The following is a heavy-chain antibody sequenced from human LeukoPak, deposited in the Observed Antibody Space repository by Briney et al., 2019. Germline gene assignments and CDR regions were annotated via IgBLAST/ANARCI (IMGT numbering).Heavy chain of an antibody. CDR2: IYHSGST. V-gene: IGHV4-38-2*02. CDR3: ARISGSYSQNWFDP. CDR1: GYSISSGYY. D-gene: IGHD1-26*01. Sequence: SETLSLTCTVSGYSISSGYYWGWIRQPPGKGLEWIGSIYHSGSTYYNPSLKSRVTISVDTSKNQFSLKLSSVTAADTAVYYCARISGSYSQNWFDPWGQGTLVTVSS. J-gene: IGHJ5*02.